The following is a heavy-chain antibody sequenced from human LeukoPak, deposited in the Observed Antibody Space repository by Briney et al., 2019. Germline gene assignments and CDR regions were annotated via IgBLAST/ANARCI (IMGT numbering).Heavy chain of an antibody. D-gene: IGHD3-22*01. J-gene: IGHJ4*02. CDR1: GYTFTSYY. CDR2: IKPSGGST. Sequence: ASVKVSCKASGYTFTSYYMHWVRQAPGQGLEWMGIIKPSGGSTTYAQKFQGRVTMTRDTSTSTVYMELSSLRSEDTAVYYCARDPLDYDSSGHPDYWGQGTLVTVSS. V-gene: IGHV1-46*01. CDR3: ARDPLDYDSSGHPDY.